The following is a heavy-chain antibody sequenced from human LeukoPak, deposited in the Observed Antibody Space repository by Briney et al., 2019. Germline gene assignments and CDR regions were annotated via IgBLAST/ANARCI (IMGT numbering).Heavy chain of an antibody. J-gene: IGHJ4*02. CDR2: ACYRSKWYY. CDR1: GDSVSSSSNV. V-gene: IGHV6-1*01. Sequence: PSQTLSLTCAISGDSVSSSSNVWNWIRQSPSRGFEWLGRACYRSKWYYDYAVSVKSRMTINPDTSNNHFSLQLNSVTPEDTAVYYCASAQLYKRQWLVFDGWGQGTLVTVSS. CDR3: ASAQLYKRQWLVFDG. D-gene: IGHD6-19*01.